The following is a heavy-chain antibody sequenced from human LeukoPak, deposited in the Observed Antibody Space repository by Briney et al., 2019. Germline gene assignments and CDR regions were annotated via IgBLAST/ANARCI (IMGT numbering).Heavy chain of an antibody. CDR3: ARDGIAAAGTVY. V-gene: IGHV3-48*04. D-gene: IGHD6-13*01. CDR1: GFTFSSYS. J-gene: IGHJ4*02. Sequence: GGSLRLPCAASGFTFSSYSMNWVRQAPGKGLEWVSYISSSSTIYYADSVKGRFTISRDNAKNSLYLQMNSLRAEDTAVYYCARDGIAAAGTVYWGQGTLVTVSS. CDR2: ISSSSTI.